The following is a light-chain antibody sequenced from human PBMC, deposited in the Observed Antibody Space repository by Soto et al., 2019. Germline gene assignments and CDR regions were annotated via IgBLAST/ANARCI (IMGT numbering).Light chain of an antibody. CDR1: QSISSW. CDR2: DAS. V-gene: IGKV1-5*01. CDR3: QQYSTYPWT. Sequence: IQMTQSPSTLSASVGDRVTITCRASQSISSWLAWYQQKPGKAPKVLIFDASSLESGVPSRFSGSGSATEFTLTISSLQPDDVATYYCQQYSTYPWTFGQGTKVDIK. J-gene: IGKJ1*01.